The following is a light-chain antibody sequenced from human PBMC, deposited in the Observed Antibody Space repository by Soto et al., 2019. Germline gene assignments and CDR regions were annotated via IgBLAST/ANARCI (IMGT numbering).Light chain of an antibody. CDR1: QSTSSY. CDR3: QQSYTTPIT. CDR2: GAS. J-gene: IGKJ5*01. V-gene: IGKV1-39*01. Sequence: DIQMTQSPSTLSASVGDRVTITCRASQSTSSYLAWYQQKPGKAPKLLIYGASSLNSGVPSRFTGSGSGTDFTLTISSLQPEDFATYFCQQSYTTPITFGQGTRLEIK.